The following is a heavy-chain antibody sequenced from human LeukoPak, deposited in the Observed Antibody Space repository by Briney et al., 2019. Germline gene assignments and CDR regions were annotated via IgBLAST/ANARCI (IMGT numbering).Heavy chain of an antibody. Sequence: GGSLRLSCAASGFTLSDYYMSWIRQAPGKGLEWVSYSSSSGTTIYYADSVKGRFAISRDNAKNSLYLQMNSLRAEDTAVYYCARRRDFIDYWGQGTLVTVPS. V-gene: IGHV3-11*01. CDR1: GFTLSDYY. CDR2: SSSSGTTI. D-gene: IGHD3/OR15-3a*01. J-gene: IGHJ4*02. CDR3: ARRRDFIDY.